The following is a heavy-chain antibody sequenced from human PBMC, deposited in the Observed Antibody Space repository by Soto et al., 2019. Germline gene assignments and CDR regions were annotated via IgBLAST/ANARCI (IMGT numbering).Heavy chain of an antibody. D-gene: IGHD6-13*01. V-gene: IGHV4-61*08. Sequence: PSETLSLTCTVSGGSISSGGYYWSWIRQPPGKGLEWIAYIYYSGSSNSNPFLKSRVSISVDTSKNQFSLKLSSVTAADTAVYYCARHSNEYRKSLDYWGRGTLVTVSS. CDR2: IYYSGSS. CDR1: GGSISSGGYY. J-gene: IGHJ4*02. CDR3: ARHSNEYRKSLDY.